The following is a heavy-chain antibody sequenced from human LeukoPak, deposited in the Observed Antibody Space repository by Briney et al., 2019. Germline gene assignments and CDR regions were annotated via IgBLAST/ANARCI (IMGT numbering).Heavy chain of an antibody. CDR3: VREYQLLGYYYYYMDV. Sequence: GGSLRLSCAGSGFTFSDHYMDWVRQAPGKGLEWVGRTRNKANSYTTEYAASVKGRFTISRDDSKNSLYLQMNSLKAEDTAVYYCVREYQLLGYYYYYMDVWGKGTTVTVSS. CDR1: GFTFSDHY. CDR2: TRNKANSYTT. J-gene: IGHJ6*03. V-gene: IGHV3-72*01. D-gene: IGHD2-2*01.